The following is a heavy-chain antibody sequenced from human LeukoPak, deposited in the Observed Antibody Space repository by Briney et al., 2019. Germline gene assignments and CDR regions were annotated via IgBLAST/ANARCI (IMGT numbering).Heavy chain of an antibody. CDR2: ISSGSDTI. Sequence: GGSLRLSCAASGFTFSSYSMSWARQAPGKGLEWVSYISSGSDTIYYADSVKGRFTISRDNAKNSLYLQMNSLRDEDTAVYYCARKYEQTWGQGTLVTVSS. D-gene: IGHD2-2*01. V-gene: IGHV3-48*02. CDR3: ARKYEQT. J-gene: IGHJ4*02. CDR1: GFTFSSYS.